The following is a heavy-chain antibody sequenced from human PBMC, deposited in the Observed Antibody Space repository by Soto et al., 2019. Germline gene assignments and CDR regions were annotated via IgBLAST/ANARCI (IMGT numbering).Heavy chain of an antibody. Sequence: SVKVSCKASGGTFSSYAISWVRQAPGQGLEWMGGIIPIFGTANYAQKFKGRVTITADESTSTAYMELSSLRSEDTAVYYCARGVTTVTRYYYYGMDVWGQGSTVTVSS. V-gene: IGHV1-69*13. CDR2: IIPIFGTA. D-gene: IGHD4-17*01. CDR3: ARGVTTVTRYYYYGMDV. J-gene: IGHJ6*02. CDR1: GGTFSSYA.